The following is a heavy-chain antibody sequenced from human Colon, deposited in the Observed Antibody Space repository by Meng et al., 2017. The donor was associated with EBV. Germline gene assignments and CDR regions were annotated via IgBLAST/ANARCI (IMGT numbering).Heavy chain of an antibody. V-gene: IGHV4-30-4*01. CDR1: GGSINSGDYY. J-gene: IGHJ4*02. Sequence: QGRLQGSGPGLVKPSQTLSLTCTVSGGSINSGDYYRSWIRQPPGKGLEWIGYIYYTGSTYYNPSLKSRVTISMDTSKNQFSLRLSSVTAADTAVYYCARNYYFDYWGQGTLVTVSS. CDR2: IYYTGST. CDR3: ARNYYFDY.